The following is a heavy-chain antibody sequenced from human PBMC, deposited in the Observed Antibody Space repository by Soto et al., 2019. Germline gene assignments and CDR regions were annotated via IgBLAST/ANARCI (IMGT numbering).Heavy chain of an antibody. D-gene: IGHD4-17*01. CDR1: GGSISSYY. Sequence: SETLSLTCTVSGGSISSYYWSWIRQPPGKGLEWIGYIYYSGSTNYNPSLKSRVTISVDTSKNQFSLKLSSVTAADTAVYYCARTYGAYYMDVWGKGTTVTVSS. V-gene: IGHV4-59*01. CDR3: ARTYGAYYMDV. J-gene: IGHJ6*03. CDR2: IYYSGST.